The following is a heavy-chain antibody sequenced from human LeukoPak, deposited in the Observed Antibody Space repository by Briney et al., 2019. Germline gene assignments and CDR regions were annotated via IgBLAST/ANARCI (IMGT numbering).Heavy chain of an antibody. D-gene: IGHD5-18*01. CDR1: GFTFSTHA. Sequence: GGSLRLSCVASGFTFSTHAMSWVRLAPGKGLEWVSAIGGSDGSTYYADSVKGRFTISRDNSKDTLYLQMNSLRSEDTAVYYCARRRGYSYLFDYWGQGTLVTVSS. CDR2: IGGSDGST. CDR3: ARRRGYSYLFDY. V-gene: IGHV3-23*01. J-gene: IGHJ4*02.